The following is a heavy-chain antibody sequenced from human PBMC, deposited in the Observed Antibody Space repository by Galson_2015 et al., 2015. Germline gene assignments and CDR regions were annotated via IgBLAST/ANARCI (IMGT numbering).Heavy chain of an antibody. J-gene: IGHJ4*02. V-gene: IGHV4-39*01. CDR3: ARSKFSQYYGSGSYLD. CDR1: GGSISSSSYY. Sequence: SEPLSLTCTVSGGSISSSSYYWGWLRQPPGKGLEWIGSIYYSGSTYYNPSLKSRVTISVDTSKNQFSLKLSSVTAADTAVYYCARSKFSQYYGSGSYLDWGQGTLVTVSS. D-gene: IGHD3-10*01. CDR2: IYYSGST.